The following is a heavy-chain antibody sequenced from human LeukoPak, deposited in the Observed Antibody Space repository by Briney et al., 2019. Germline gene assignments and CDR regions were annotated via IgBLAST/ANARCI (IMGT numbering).Heavy chain of an antibody. J-gene: IGHJ2*01. CDR3: ARGVSWTLRYFDL. Sequence: SETLSLTCTVSGGSISSYYWSWIRQPPGKGLEWIGEINHSGSTNYNPSLKSRVTISVDTSKNQFSLKLSSVTAADTAVYYCARGVSWTLRYFDLWGRGTLVTVSS. V-gene: IGHV4-34*01. D-gene: IGHD3-16*01. CDR2: INHSGST. CDR1: GGSISSYY.